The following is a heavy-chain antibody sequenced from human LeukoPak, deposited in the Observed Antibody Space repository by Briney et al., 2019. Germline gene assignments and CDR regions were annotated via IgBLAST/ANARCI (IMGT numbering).Heavy chain of an antibody. D-gene: IGHD6-13*01. Sequence: GGSLRLSCAASGFTFSDYYMSWIRQAPGKGLEWVSYISSSGSTIYYADSVKGRFTISRDNAKNSLYLQMNSLRAEDTAVYYCARSKYSSSWYDLYYYMDVWGKGTTVTVSS. CDR3: ARSKYSSSWYDLYYYMDV. V-gene: IGHV3-11*04. J-gene: IGHJ6*03. CDR1: GFTFSDYY. CDR2: ISSSGSTI.